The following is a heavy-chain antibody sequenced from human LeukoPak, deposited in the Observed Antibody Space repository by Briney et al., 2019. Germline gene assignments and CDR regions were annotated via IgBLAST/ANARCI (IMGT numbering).Heavy chain of an antibody. V-gene: IGHV1-8*03. CDR3: ARGRGATTRGVYYFDY. J-gene: IGHJ4*02. CDR2: MNPNSGNT. CDR1: GYTFTSYD. Sequence: GASVKVSCKASGYTFTSYDINWVRQATGQRLEWMGWMNPNSGNTGYAQKFQGRVTITRNTSISTAYMELSSLRSEDTAVYYCARGRGATTRGVYYFDYWGQGTLVTVSS. D-gene: IGHD1-26*01.